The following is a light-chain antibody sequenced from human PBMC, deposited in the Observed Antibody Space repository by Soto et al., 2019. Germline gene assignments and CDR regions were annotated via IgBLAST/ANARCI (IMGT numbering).Light chain of an antibody. V-gene: IGKV1-39*01. Sequence: DIQMTQSPSSLSASVGDRVTITCRASQIISNYLHWFQQKPGKAPKLLIYATSSLQTGVPSRFSGSGSGTDFTLTISSLQREDFATYYCQQGDSIPFTFGQGTRLEI. CDR1: QIISNY. CDR3: QQGDSIPFT. J-gene: IGKJ5*01. CDR2: ATS.